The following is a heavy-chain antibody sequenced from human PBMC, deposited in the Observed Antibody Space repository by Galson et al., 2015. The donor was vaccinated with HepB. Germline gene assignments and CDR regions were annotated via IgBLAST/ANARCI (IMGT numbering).Heavy chain of an antibody. J-gene: IGHJ4*02. V-gene: IGHV1-46*03. CDR3: ARVVYSGYDAFDY. Sequence: SVKVSCKASGYTFTSYSMHWVRQAPGQGLEWMGIINPSGGSTSYAQKFQGRVTMTRDTSTSTDYMELSSLRSEDTAVYYCARVVYSGYDAFDYWGQGTLVTVSS. CDR2: INPSGGST. D-gene: IGHD5-12*01. CDR1: GYTFTSYS.